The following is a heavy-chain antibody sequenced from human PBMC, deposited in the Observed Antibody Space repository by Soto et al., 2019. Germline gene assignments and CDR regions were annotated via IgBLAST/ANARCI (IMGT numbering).Heavy chain of an antibody. D-gene: IGHD3-22*01. Sequence: SVKVSCKASGGTFSSYAISWVRQAPGQGLEWMGGIIPIFGTANYAQKFQGRVTITADESTSTAYMELSSLRSEDTAVYYCATYDSSGYYFDYWGQGTLGTV. CDR3: ATYDSSGYYFDY. CDR2: IIPIFGTA. V-gene: IGHV1-69*13. J-gene: IGHJ4*02. CDR1: GGTFSSYA.